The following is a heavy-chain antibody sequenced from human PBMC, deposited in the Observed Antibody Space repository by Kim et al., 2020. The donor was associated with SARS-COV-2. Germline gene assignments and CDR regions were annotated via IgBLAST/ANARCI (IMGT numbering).Heavy chain of an antibody. Sequence: GGSLRLSCAASGFTFSSYAMHWVRQAPGKGLEWVAVISYDGSNKYYADSVKGRFTISRDNSKNTLYLQMNSLRAEDTAVYYCARVGVPGSYSGYPLQGYFDYWGQGTLVTVSS. CDR3: ARVGVPGSYSGYPLQGYFDY. D-gene: IGHD5-12*01. J-gene: IGHJ4*02. CDR2: ISYDGSNK. V-gene: IGHV3-30-3*01. CDR1: GFTFSSYA.